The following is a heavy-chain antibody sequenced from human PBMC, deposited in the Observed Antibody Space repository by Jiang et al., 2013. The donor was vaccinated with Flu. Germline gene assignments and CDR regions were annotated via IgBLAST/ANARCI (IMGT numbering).Heavy chain of an antibody. CDR3: AKDQLGVVVTATTFDY. CDR2: ISGSGGST. Sequence: QLLESGGGLVQPGGPVRLSCADSGFTFSSYAMSWVRQAPGKGLEWVSAISGSGGSTYYADSVKGRFTISRDNSKNTLYLQMNSLRAEDTAVYYCAKDQLGVVVTATTFDYWGQGTLVTVSS. V-gene: IGHV3-23*01. D-gene: IGHD2-21*02. CDR1: GFTFSSYA. J-gene: IGHJ4*02.